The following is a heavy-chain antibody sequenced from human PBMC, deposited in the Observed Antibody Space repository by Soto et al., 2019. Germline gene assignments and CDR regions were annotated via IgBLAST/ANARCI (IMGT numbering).Heavy chain of an antibody. J-gene: IGHJ4*02. D-gene: IGHD2-15*01. V-gene: IGHV3-30*18. CDR3: AKETYSGPLDY. CDR2: ISYDGSNK. Sequence: QVQLVESGGGVVQPGRSLRLSCAASGFTFSSYGMHWVRQAPGKGLEGVAVISYDGSNKYYADSVKGRFPISRDNSKNTLYLQMNSLRAEDTAVYYCAKETYSGPLDYWGQGTLVTVSS. CDR1: GFTFSSYG.